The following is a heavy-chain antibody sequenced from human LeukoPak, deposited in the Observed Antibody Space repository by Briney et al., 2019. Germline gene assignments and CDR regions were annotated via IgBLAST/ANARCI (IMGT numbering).Heavy chain of an antibody. V-gene: IGHV4-61*02. D-gene: IGHD6-6*01. CDR3: ARETRPGAFDV. CDR2: IYTSGST. J-gene: IGHJ3*01. CDR1: GGSISSGSYY. Sequence: SQTLSLTCTVSGGSISSGSYYWTWLPQPAGKGLEWIGRIYTSGSTNYKPFIKSRVNISVDTSKNQFSLTLSSVTAADTAVYFCARETRPGAFDVWGQGTMVTVSS.